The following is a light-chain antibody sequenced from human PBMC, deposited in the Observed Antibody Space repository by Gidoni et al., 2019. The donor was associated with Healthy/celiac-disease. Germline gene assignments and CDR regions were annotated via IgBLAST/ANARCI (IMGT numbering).Light chain of an antibody. J-gene: IGKJ1*01. Sequence: EIVLTQYPGTLSLSPGERATLSCRASQSVSSSDLAWYQQNTGQAPRLLIYGASSSATGIPDRFSGRGSGTDFTLTISILEPEDFAVYYCQQYGSSPWAFGQGTKVEIK. CDR1: QSVSSSD. CDR2: GAS. V-gene: IGKV3-20*01. CDR3: QQYGSSPWA.